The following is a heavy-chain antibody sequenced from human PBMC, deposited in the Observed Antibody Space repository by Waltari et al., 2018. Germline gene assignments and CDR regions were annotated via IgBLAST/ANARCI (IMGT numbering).Heavy chain of an antibody. J-gene: IGHJ1*01. CDR3: AKTMAPRSPEYFQH. CDR1: GFTFSSYA. V-gene: IGHV3-23*03. Sequence: EVQLLESGGGLVQPGGSLRLSCAASGFTFSSYAMSWVRQAPGQGLEWVSVIYSGGSSTYYADSVKGRFTISRDNSKNTLYLQMNSLRAEDTAVYYWAKTMAPRSPEYFQHWGQGTLVTVSS. CDR2: IYSGGSST.